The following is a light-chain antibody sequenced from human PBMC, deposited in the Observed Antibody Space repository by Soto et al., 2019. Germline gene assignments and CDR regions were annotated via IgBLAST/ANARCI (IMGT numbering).Light chain of an antibody. V-gene: IGKV3-20*01. J-gene: IGKJ1*01. Sequence: EIVLTQSPGTLSLSPGERATLSCRASQSDSSSYLAWYQQKPGQAPRLLIYGASSRATGIPDRFSGSGSGTDFTLTISRLEPEDFALYYCQQYGNSRAFGQGTRVEIK. CDR1: QSDSSSY. CDR2: GAS. CDR3: QQYGNSRA.